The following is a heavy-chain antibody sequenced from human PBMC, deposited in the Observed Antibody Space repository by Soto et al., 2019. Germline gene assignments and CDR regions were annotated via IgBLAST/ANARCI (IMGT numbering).Heavy chain of an antibody. CDR2: INQNGGT. J-gene: IGHJ4*02. CDR3: GRVPAGGKDY. V-gene: IGHV4-34*01. Sequence: PSETLSLTCAVNGGSLRGYYWNWIRQSPGKGLEWIGEINQNGGTKYNPSLKSRVSISVVASTNQFSLKLNSVTAADTAVYYCGRVPAGGKDYWGQGTLVTVSS. CDR1: GGSLRGYY.